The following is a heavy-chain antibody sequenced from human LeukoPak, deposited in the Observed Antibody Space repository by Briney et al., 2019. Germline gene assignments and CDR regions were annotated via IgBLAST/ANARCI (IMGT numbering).Heavy chain of an antibody. J-gene: IGHJ4*02. CDR1: GFTFSSYG. CDR3: ANGVAGYYYDSSGYTPFDY. Sequence: GGSLRLSCAASGFTFSSYGMHWVRQAPGKGLEWVTFIRYDGSNKYYADSVKGRFTISRDNSKNTLNLHMNSLRAEDTAVYYCANGVAGYYYDSSGYTPFDYWGQGTLVTVSS. V-gene: IGHV3-30*02. CDR2: IRYDGSNK. D-gene: IGHD3-22*01.